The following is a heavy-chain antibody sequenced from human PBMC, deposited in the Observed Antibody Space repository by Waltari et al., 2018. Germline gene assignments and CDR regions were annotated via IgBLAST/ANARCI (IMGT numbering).Heavy chain of an antibody. CDR2: IYYSGST. V-gene: IGHV4-39*01. D-gene: IGHD5-18*01. J-gene: IGHJ6*03. CDR1: GGPISSSRYY. Sequence: QLQLQESGPGLVKPSETLSLTCTVSGGPISSSRYYWGWNRRPPGKGMEWIGGIYYSGSTYYNPSLKSRVTISVDTSKNQFSLKLSSVTAADTAVYYCARPIQLWLNYYYMDVWGKGTTVTVSS. CDR3: ARPIQLWLNYYYMDV.